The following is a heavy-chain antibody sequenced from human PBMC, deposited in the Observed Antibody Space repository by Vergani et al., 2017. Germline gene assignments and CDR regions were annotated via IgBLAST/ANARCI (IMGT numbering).Heavy chain of an antibody. V-gene: IGHV4-39*07. CDR3: ARGRFPNYYGSGSYYPRMDV. J-gene: IGHJ6*02. CDR1: GGSISSSSYY. Sequence: QLQLQESGPGLVKPSETLSLTCTVSGGSISSSSYYWSWIRQPPGKGLEWIGEINHSGSTNYNPSLKSRVTISVDTSKNQFSLKLSSVTAADTAVYYCARGRFPNYYGSGSYYPRMDVWGQGTTVTVSS. CDR2: INHSGST. D-gene: IGHD3-10*01.